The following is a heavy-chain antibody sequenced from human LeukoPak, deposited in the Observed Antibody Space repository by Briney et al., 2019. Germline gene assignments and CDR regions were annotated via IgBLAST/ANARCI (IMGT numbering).Heavy chain of an antibody. V-gene: IGHV1-8*03. D-gene: IGHD3-16*02. J-gene: IGHJ6*03. CDR3: AREGGVWGSYRTYYYYYMDV. Sequence: ASVTVSCKASGYTFTIYDINWGRQATGQGREWMGWMNPNSGNTGYAQKFQGRVTITRNTSISTAYMELSSLRSEDTAVYYCAREGGVWGSYRTYYYYYMDVWGKGTTVTVSS. CDR1: GYTFTIYD. CDR2: MNPNSGNT.